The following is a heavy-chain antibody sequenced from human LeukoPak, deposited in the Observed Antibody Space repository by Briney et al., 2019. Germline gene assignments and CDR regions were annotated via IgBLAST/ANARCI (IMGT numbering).Heavy chain of an antibody. CDR2: IAYDGRNK. D-gene: IGHD6-19*01. Sequence: GGSLRLSCAASGFTFSNYAMHWVRQAPGKGLEWVAVIAYDGRNKYFADSVRGRFTISRDNSKNTLYLQINSLRAEDTAVFYCAKDHLPGIVVADRDYWGQGTLVTVSS. CDR1: GFTFSNYA. J-gene: IGHJ4*02. CDR3: AKDHLPGIVVADRDY. V-gene: IGHV3-30*04.